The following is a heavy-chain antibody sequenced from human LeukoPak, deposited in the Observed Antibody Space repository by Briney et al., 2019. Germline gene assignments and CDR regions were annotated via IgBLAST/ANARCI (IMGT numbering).Heavy chain of an antibody. Sequence: SETLSLTCTVSGGSIRSTSYYWGWIRQAPGKGLEWLASIYYSGATYYNPSLKSRLTVSGDTSNYRFSLELTSVTAADTAVYYCARQGLQQLLPGSNFWGQGTLVTVSS. CDR3: ARQGLQQLLPGSNF. CDR1: GGSIRSTSYY. CDR2: IYYSGAT. J-gene: IGHJ4*02. D-gene: IGHD6-13*01. V-gene: IGHV4-39*01.